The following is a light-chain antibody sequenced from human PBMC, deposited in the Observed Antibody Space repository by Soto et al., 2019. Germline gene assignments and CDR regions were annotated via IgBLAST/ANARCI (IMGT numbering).Light chain of an antibody. J-gene: IGKJ5*01. V-gene: IGKV1-33*01. CDR1: QDISNH. CDR3: QKYNRAPLT. Sequence: DIQMTQSPSSLSASVGDRVTITCQASQDISNHLNWYQQKPGKAPKLLIYDASNLETGVPSRFSGSGSGTDFTFTISSLQPEDAATYYCQKYNRAPLTFGQGTRLEIK. CDR2: DAS.